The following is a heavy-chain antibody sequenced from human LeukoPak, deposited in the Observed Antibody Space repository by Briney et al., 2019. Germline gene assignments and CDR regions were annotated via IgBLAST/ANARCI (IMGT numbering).Heavy chain of an antibody. Sequence: SETLSLTCTVSGGSISSSSYYWGWIRQPPGKGLEWIGSIYYSGSTYYNPSLKSRVTISVDTSKNQFSLKLSSVTAADTAVYYCARHKEGYSYGSDYFDYWGQGTLVTVSS. CDR3: ARHKEGYSYGSDYFDY. D-gene: IGHD5-18*01. V-gene: IGHV4-39*01. J-gene: IGHJ4*02. CDR2: IYYSGST. CDR1: GGSISSSSYY.